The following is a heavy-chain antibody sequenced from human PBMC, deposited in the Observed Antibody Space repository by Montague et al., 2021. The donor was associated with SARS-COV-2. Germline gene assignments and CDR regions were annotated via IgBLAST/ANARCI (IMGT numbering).Heavy chain of an antibody. CDR2: IYYSGST. CDR1: GGSISGYY. J-gene: IGHJ3*02. V-gene: IGHV4-59*01. D-gene: IGHD5-18*01. CDR3: ARGSYSPDAFDI. Sequence: SETLSLTCTVSGGSISGYYWSWIRQPPGKGLEWIGDIYYSGSTNYNPSLKSRVTISLDTSKNQFSLKLNSVTAADTAVYYCARGSYSPDAFDIWGQGTMVTVSS.